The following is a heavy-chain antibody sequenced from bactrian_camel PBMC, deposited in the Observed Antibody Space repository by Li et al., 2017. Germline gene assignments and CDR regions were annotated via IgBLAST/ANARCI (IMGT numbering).Heavy chain of an antibody. CDR1: GFTFDTSG. D-gene: IGHD6*01. Sequence: VQLVESGGGLVQPGGSLRLSCAASGFTFDTSGVSWVRQAPGKGLEWVAHVNGGGDRIKYGDYVKGRFTISEDNAKNTLYLQMNSLKPEDTGVYYCAAEESDSNSWSAWGFWGKGTQVTVS. J-gene: IGHJ7*01. V-gene: IGHV3S36*01. CDR2: VNGGGDRI.